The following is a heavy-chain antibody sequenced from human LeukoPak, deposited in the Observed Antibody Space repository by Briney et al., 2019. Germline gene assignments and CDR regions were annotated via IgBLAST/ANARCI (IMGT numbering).Heavy chain of an antibody. D-gene: IGHD2-2*01. Sequence: SVKVSFKASGGTFISYAISWVRQASGQGLEWMGRIIPIFGIANYAQKFQGRVTITADKSTSTAYMELSSLRSEDTAVYYCARSLGGYCSSTSCYYYYGMDVWGQGTTVTVSS. CDR2: IIPIFGIA. CDR3: ARSLGGYCSSTSCYYYYGMDV. CDR1: GGTFISYA. V-gene: IGHV1-69*04. J-gene: IGHJ6*02.